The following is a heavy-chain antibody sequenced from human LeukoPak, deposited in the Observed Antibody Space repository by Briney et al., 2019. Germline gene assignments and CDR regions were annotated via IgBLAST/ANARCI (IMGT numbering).Heavy chain of an antibody. CDR1: GFTFSSYW. J-gene: IGHJ3*02. CDR3: ARDSWFTMVRGVGSENAFDI. V-gene: IGHV3-74*01. D-gene: IGHD3-10*01. Sequence: PGGSLRLSCAASGFTFSSYWMHWLRQTPGKGLVWVSRIKSDGSTIYADSVKGRFTISRDNAKNSLYLQMNSLRAEDTAVYYCARDSWFTMVRGVGSENAFDIWGQGTMVTVSS. CDR2: IKSDGST.